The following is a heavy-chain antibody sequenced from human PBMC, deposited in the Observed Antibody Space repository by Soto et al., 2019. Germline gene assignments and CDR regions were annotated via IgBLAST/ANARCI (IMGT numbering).Heavy chain of an antibody. CDR1: AYTFTSYH. CDR2: TNAVDDDT. CDR3: ARNLYGRAFDI. V-gene: IGHV1-18*04. J-gene: IGHJ3*02. Sequence: QAQLEQSGPEVKRPGASLKVSCKASAYTFTSYHISWVRQAPGQGLEWIGWTNAVDDDTNYSQKCQDRVTMTAHGSTDTAYLDLRSLGSDDTAIYYCARNLYGRAFDIWGQGTMVTVSS. D-gene: IGHD2-8*01.